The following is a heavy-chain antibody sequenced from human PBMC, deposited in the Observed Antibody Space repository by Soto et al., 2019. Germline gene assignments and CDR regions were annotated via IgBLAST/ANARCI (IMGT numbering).Heavy chain of an antibody. CDR3: ASGGPCSGPFTWELPDH. J-gene: IGHJ4*02. Sequence: QMQLVQSGAEVKKTGSSVTVSCKALGNTFTYRYLHWVRQAPGQALERMGWITPVSGDGHCAQKFQERVPITRDRSINTAYMQMSSLRSEDTAMYFCASGGPCSGPFTWELPDHWGQGTLGTVSS. CDR1: GNTFTYRY. V-gene: IGHV1-45*02. D-gene: IGHD1-26*01. CDR2: ITPVSGDG.